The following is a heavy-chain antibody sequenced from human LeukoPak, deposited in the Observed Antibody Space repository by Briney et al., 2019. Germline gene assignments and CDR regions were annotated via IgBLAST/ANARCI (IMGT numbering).Heavy chain of an antibody. CDR2: IYYSGST. V-gene: IGHV4-59*01. D-gene: IGHD2/OR15-2a*01. J-gene: IGHJ4*02. Sequence: SETLSLTCTVSGGSISSYYWSWIRQPPGKGLEWIGYIYYSGSTNYNPSLKSRVTISVDTSKNQFSLKLSSVTAADTAVYHCARQEYGLQVDYWGQGTLVTVSS. CDR3: ARQEYGLQVDY. CDR1: GGSISSYY.